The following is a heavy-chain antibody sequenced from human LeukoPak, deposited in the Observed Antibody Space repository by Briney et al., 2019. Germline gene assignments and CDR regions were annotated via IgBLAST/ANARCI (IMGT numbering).Heavy chain of an antibody. Sequence: ASVKVSCKASGGTFSSYAISWVRQAPGQGLEWMGRIIPILGIANYAQKFQGRVTITADKSTSTAYMELSSLRSEDTAVYYCARDRRGSAGYYDSSGYSQHWGQGTLVTVSS. CDR1: GGTFSSYA. CDR3: ARDRRGSAGYYDSSGYSQH. V-gene: IGHV1-69*04. D-gene: IGHD3-22*01. CDR2: IIPILGIA. J-gene: IGHJ1*01.